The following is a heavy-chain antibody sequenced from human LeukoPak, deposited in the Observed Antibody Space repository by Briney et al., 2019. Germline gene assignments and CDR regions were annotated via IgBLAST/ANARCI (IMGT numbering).Heavy chain of an antibody. V-gene: IGHV3-30*04. D-gene: IGHD4-17*01. CDR2: ISYDGRNK. J-gene: IGHJ4*02. Sequence: PGRSLRLSCAASRFTFSSYAMHWVRQAPGKGLEWVAVISYDGRNKYYADSVKGRFTISRDNSKNTLYLQMNSLRAEDTAVYYCARNGDPTLDYWGQGTLVTVSS. CDR3: ARNGDPTLDY. CDR1: RFTFSSYA.